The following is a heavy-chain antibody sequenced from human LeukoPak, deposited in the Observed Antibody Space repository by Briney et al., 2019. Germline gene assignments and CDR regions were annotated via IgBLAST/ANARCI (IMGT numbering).Heavy chain of an antibody. D-gene: IGHD3-22*01. J-gene: IGHJ5*02. Sequence: GGSLRLSCAASGFTFSSYSMNWVRQAPGKGLEWVSYISSSSSTIYYADSVKGRFTISRDNAKNSLYLQMSSLRAEDTAVYYCARALQTYYYDSSGYLNRFDPWGQGTLVTVSS. CDR2: ISSSSSTI. CDR1: GFTFSSYS. CDR3: ARALQTYYYDSSGYLNRFDP. V-gene: IGHV3-48*01.